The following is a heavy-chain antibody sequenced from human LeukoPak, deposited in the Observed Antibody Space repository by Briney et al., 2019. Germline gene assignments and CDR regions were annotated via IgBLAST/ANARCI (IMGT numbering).Heavy chain of an antibody. V-gene: IGHV4-59*01. Sequence: SETLSLTCTVSGGSISGYYWSWIRQPPGKGLEWIGYMFYSGSTNNHNPSLKSRVTISVDTSKNQFSLKLSSVTAADTAVYYCARHTTSGWYQVVYWGQGTLVTVSS. J-gene: IGHJ4*02. CDR3: ARHTTSGWYQVVY. CDR1: GGSISGYY. D-gene: IGHD6-19*01. CDR2: MFYSGSTN.